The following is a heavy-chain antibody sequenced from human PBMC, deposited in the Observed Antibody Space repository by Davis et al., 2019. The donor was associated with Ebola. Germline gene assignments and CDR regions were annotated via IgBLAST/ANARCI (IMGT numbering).Heavy chain of an antibody. D-gene: IGHD1-26*01. CDR3: AGQWGPLRVWNV. J-gene: IGHJ6*02. V-gene: IGHV4-4*02. Sequence: MPSETLSLTCVVSPGSISSDPWWCLVRQPPGKGPEWIGVFSHSSNTKYNPSLTSRVTISLDKSKNQFSLRFTSMTAADAAVYYFAGQWGPLRVWNVWDQGTTVTVSS. CDR2: FSHSSNT. CDR1: PGSISSDPW.